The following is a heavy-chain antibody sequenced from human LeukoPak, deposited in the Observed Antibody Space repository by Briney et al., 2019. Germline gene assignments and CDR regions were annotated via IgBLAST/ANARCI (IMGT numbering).Heavy chain of an antibody. D-gene: IGHD2-21*02. J-gene: IGHJ4*02. V-gene: IGHV1-18*01. Sequence: GASVKVSCKASGYTFTSYGISWVRQAPGQGLEWMGWISAYNGNTNYAQKLQGRVTMTTDTSTSTAYMELRSLRSDDTAVYYCARDPPPKYCGGDCYSRGNYWGQGTLVTVSS. CDR2: ISAYNGNT. CDR1: GYTFTSYG. CDR3: ARDPPPKYCGGDCYSRGNY.